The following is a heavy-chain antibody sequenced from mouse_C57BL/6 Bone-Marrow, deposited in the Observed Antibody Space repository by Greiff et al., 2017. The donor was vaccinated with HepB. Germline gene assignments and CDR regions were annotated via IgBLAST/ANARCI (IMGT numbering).Heavy chain of an antibody. D-gene: IGHD2-3*01. Sequence: QVQLKESGPGLVQPSQSLSITCTVSGFSLTSYGVHWVRQSPGKGLEWLGVIWSGGSTDYNAAFISRLSISKDNSKSQVFFKMNSLQADDTAIYYCARNFDGLPGAYWGQGTLVTVSA. CDR1: GFSLTSYG. V-gene: IGHV2-2*01. J-gene: IGHJ3*01. CDR3: ARNFDGLPGAY. CDR2: IWSGGST.